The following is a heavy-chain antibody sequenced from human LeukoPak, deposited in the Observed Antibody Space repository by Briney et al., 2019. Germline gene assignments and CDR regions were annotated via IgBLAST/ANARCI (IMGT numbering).Heavy chain of an antibody. D-gene: IGHD6-13*01. Sequence: ASVKVSCKASGYTFTGYYMHWVRQAPGQGLEWMGWINPNSGGTNYAQKFQGRVTITRDTSISTAYMELSRLRSDDTAVYYCARDPPGIAAAGTPYYYYYYMDVWGKGTTVTVSS. V-gene: IGHV1-2*02. CDR3: ARDPPGIAAAGTPYYYYYYMDV. J-gene: IGHJ6*03. CDR1: GYTFTGYY. CDR2: INPNSGGT.